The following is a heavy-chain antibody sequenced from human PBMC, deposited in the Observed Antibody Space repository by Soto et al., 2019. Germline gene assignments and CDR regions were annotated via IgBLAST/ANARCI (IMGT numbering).Heavy chain of an antibody. CDR3: ARDLGWAFDS. CDR2: ISGGGRPI. J-gene: IGHJ4*02. V-gene: IGHV3-48*02. D-gene: IGHD6-19*01. CDR1: GFTFSTFS. Sequence: EVQLVESGGGSAQPGGSLRLSCAASGFTFSTFSMNWVRQAPGRGLEWISYISGGGRPISYADSVKGRFTISRDNAKNSLYLQTDSLTDEDTAVYYCARDLGWAFDSWGQGTLVTVSS.